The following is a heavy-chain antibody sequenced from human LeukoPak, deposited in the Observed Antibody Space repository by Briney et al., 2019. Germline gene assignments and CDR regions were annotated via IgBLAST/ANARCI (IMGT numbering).Heavy chain of an antibody. CDR3: VLVATTRRGVY. CDR1: GFTFSSYA. V-gene: IGHV3-23*01. CDR2: ISGSGGST. Sequence: PGGSLRLSCAASGFTFSSYAMSWVRQAPGEGPEWVSAISGSGGSTYYADSVKGRFTISRDNSKNTLYLQMNSLRAEDTAVYYCVLVATTRRGVYWGQGTLVTVSS. J-gene: IGHJ4*02. D-gene: IGHD5-12*01.